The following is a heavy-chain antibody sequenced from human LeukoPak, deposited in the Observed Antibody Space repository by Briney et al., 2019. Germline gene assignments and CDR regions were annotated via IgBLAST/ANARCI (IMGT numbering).Heavy chain of an antibody. V-gene: IGHV3-7*03. D-gene: IGHD1/OR15-1a*01. J-gene: IGHJ6*04. CDR1: GFPFSNSW. CDR3: AGGNSMDV. Sequence: GRSLRLSCAVSGFPFSNSWMYWARQAPGKGLEGVANIKKDGSGISYVDSVKGRFIISRDNARNSLYLQMNSLRVEDTAVYFCAGGNSMDVWGKGTAVTVSS. CDR2: IKKDGSGI.